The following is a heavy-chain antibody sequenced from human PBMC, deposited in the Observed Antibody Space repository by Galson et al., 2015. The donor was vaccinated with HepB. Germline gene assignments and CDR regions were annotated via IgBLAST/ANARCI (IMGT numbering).Heavy chain of an antibody. CDR1: GYTFTSYG. CDR3: ARTGGSSWYFLRVGYFDY. V-gene: IGHV1-18*01. Sequence: SVKVSCKASGYTFTSYGISWVRQAPGQGLEWMGWISAYNGNTNYAQKLQGRVTMTTDTSTSTAYMELRSLRSDDTAVYYCARTGGSSWYFLRVGYFDYWGQGTLVTVSS. D-gene: IGHD6-13*01. CDR2: ISAYNGNT. J-gene: IGHJ4*02.